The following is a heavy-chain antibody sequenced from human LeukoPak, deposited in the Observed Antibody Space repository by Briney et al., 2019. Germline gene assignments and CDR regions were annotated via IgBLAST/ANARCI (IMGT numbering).Heavy chain of an antibody. CDR1: GFTFSSYG. CDR2: IWYDGSNK. CDR3: AREDYYGSGSGFDP. Sequence: PGRSLRLSCAASGFTFSSYGMHWVRQAPGKGLEWVAVIWYDGSNKYYADSVKGRFTISRDNPKNTLYLQMNSLRAEDTAVYYCAREDYYGSGSGFDPWGQGTLVTVSS. V-gene: IGHV3-33*01. D-gene: IGHD3-10*01. J-gene: IGHJ5*02.